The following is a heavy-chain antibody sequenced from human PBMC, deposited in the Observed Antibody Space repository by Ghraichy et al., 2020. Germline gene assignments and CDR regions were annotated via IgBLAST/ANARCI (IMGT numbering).Heavy chain of an antibody. Sequence: GGSLRLSCAASGFTFSSYSMNWVRQAPGKGLEWVSYISSSSSTIYYADSVKGRFTISRDNAKNSLYLQMNSLRDEDTAVYYCARLPLGSYYAGLAHWYFDLWGRGTLVTVSS. CDR2: ISSSSSTI. V-gene: IGHV3-48*02. J-gene: IGHJ2*01. CDR3: ARLPLGSYYAGLAHWYFDL. CDR1: GFTFSSYS. D-gene: IGHD1-26*01.